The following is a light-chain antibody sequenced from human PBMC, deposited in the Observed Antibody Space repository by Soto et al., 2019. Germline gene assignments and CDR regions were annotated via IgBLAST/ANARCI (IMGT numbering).Light chain of an antibody. V-gene: IGKV3-20*01. CDR1: QSVSSSY. J-gene: IGKJ1*01. CDR3: QQYGSSPRT. Sequence: EIVLPHSLGILSLSPGGSSTLSGRARQSVSSSYLAWYQQNPGQATRPLIYDASSRATGIPDRFSGSGSGTDFTLTISRLEPEDSAVYYCQQYGSSPRTVGQGTKVDIK. CDR2: DAS.